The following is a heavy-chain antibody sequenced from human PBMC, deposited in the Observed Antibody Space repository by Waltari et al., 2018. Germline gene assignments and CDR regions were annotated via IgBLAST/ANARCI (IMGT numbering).Heavy chain of an antibody. D-gene: IGHD6-13*01. CDR1: GFTFTSFA. Sequence: QVQLVESGGGVVQPGRSLRLSCAAPGFTFTSFAIPWARQAPGKGLEWVEVKSYDGSNKYYADSVKGRFTISRDNSKNTLYLQMNSLRAEDTAVYYCARDMYSSSWYVFGYWGQGTLVTVSS. J-gene: IGHJ4*02. CDR3: ARDMYSSSWYVFGY. V-gene: IGHV3-30-3*01. CDR2: KSYDGSNK.